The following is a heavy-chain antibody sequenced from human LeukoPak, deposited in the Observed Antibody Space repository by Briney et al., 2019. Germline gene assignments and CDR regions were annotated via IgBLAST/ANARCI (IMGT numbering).Heavy chain of an antibody. Sequence: SETLSLTCTVSGGSISSGGYYWIWIRQHPGQGLEWIGCIYYSGSTCYNPSLKSRVSISEDTSKNQFSLGLSSMTAADTAVYYCAALLGDGSIDYWGQGTLVTVSS. CDR1: GGSISSGGYY. J-gene: IGHJ4*02. CDR2: IYYSGST. CDR3: AALLGDGSIDY. D-gene: IGHD2-21*02. V-gene: IGHV4-31*03.